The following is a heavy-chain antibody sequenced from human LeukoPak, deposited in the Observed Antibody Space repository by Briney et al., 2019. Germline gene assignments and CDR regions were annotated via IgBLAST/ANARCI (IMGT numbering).Heavy chain of an antibody. V-gene: IGHV3-9*01. D-gene: IGHD3-22*01. CDR1: GFTFDDYA. Sequence: PGESLRLSCAASGFTFDDYALHWVRQAPGKGLEWVSGVSWNSGSIGYEDSVKGRFTISRDNAKNSMYLQMNSLRAEDTALYYCAKAHYDSSGYQDWFDPWGQGTLVTVSS. J-gene: IGHJ5*02. CDR3: AKAHYDSSGYQDWFDP. CDR2: VSWNSGSI.